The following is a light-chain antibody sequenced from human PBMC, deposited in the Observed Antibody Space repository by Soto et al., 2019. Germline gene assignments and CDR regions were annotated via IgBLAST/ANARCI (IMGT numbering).Light chain of an antibody. Sequence: EIVMTQSPSTLSVSPGVRCTLSFVASQMISDTLAWYQQKPGQAPRLLIYGASRRATGFPARFSGSGSGTDFTLTISSLQSEDFAVYYCQQYNNWPQTFGQGTKVDIK. CDR1: QMISDT. V-gene: IGKV3-15*01. J-gene: IGKJ1*01. CDR2: GAS. CDR3: QQYNNWPQT.